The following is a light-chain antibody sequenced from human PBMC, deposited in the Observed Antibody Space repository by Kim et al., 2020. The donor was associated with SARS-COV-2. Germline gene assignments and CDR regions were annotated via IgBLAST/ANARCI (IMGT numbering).Light chain of an antibody. Sequence: VAWGQTVSITCQGDSLRSYYATGYQQKPGQAPILVICGKNNRPSGIPDRFSGSSSGNTASLTITGTQAGDEADYYCNSRDSNDNVVFGGGTQLTVL. J-gene: IGLJ2*01. CDR3: NSRDSNDNVV. CDR2: GKN. CDR1: SLRSYY. V-gene: IGLV3-19*01.